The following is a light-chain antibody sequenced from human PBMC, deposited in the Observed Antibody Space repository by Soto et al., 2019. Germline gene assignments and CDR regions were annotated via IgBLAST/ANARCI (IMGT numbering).Light chain of an antibody. Sequence: QSVLTQPPSVSGTPGQRVTISCSGTVSNIGRNTVNWYQQVPGAAPKLLIYTNNQRPSGVPDRFSASKSGTSLVISGLRSEDEADYYCAAWDDSLNPRYVFGTGTKVTVL. J-gene: IGLJ1*01. CDR2: TNN. CDR1: VSNIGRNT. CDR3: AAWDDSLNPRYV. V-gene: IGLV1-44*01.